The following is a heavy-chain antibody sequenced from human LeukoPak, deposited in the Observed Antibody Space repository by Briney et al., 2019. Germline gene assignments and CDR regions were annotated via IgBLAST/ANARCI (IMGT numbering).Heavy chain of an antibody. V-gene: IGHV3-30*12. Sequence: PGGSLRLSCAASGFTFSSYGMHWVRQAPGKGLEWVAVISYDGSNKYHADSVKGRFTISRDNSKNTLYLQMNSLRAEDTAVYYCARAGLWPSLDYWGQGTLVTVSS. CDR3: ARAGLWPSLDY. CDR2: ISYDGSNK. CDR1: GFTFSSYG. J-gene: IGHJ4*02.